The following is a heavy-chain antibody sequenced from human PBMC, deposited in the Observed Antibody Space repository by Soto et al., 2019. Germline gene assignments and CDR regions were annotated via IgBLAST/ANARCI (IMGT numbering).Heavy chain of an antibody. CDR1: GFTFSSYA. Sequence: QVQLVESGGGVVQPGRSLRLSCAASGFTFSSYAMHWVRQAPGKGLEWVAVISYDGSNKYYADSVKGRFTISRDNSKNTLYLQMNSLRAEDTAVYYCARVKATWYYYDSSRQGDREYFQHWGQGTLVTVSS. V-gene: IGHV3-30-3*01. CDR2: ISYDGSNK. J-gene: IGHJ1*01. CDR3: ARVKATWYYYDSSRQGDREYFQH. D-gene: IGHD3-22*01.